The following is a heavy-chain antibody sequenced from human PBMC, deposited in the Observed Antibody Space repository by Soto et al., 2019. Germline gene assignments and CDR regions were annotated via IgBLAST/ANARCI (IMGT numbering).Heavy chain of an antibody. CDR2: IIPIFGTA. CDR3: ARNFIAVAGHDAFDI. CDR1: GGTFSSYA. D-gene: IGHD6-19*01. V-gene: IGHV1-69*13. J-gene: IGHJ3*02. Sequence: VKVSCKASGGTFSSYAISWVRQAPGQGLEWMGGIIPIFGTANYAQKFQGRVTITADESTSTAYMELSSLRSEDTAVYYCARNFIAVAGHDAFDIWGQGTMVTVSS.